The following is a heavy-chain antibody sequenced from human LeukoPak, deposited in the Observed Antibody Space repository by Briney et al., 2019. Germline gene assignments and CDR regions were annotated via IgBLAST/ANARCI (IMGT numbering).Heavy chain of an antibody. J-gene: IGHJ4*02. CDR2: ISSSSSTI. CDR1: GFTFSSYS. CDR3: ARDPDYYDSSGYASYFDY. V-gene: IGHV3-48*04. D-gene: IGHD3-22*01. Sequence: GGSLRLSCAASGFTFSSYSMNWVRQAPGKGLEWVSYISSSSSTIHYADSVKGRFTISRDNAKNSLYLQMNSLRAEDTAVYYCARDPDYYDSSGYASYFDYWGQGTLVTVSS.